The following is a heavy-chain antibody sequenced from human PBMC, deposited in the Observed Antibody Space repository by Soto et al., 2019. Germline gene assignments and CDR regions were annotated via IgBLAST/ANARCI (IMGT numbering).Heavy chain of an antibody. V-gene: IGHV1-69*01. J-gene: IGHJ4*02. CDR1: GGTFSSYS. Sequence: QVQLVQSGAEVKKPGSSVKVSCKASGGTFSSYSINWVRQAPGQGLEWMGGIIPIFGTANYAQKFQGRVTITADESTSTAYMELSSLRSEYTSVYYCATDGRRHSWGIDYWGQGTLVTVSS. D-gene: IGHD3-16*01. CDR2: IIPIFGTA. CDR3: ATDGRRHSWGIDY.